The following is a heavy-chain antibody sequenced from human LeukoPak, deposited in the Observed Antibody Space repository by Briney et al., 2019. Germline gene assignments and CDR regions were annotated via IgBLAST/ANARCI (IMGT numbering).Heavy chain of an antibody. CDR3: AGEYGSYSY. D-gene: IGHD3-10*01. V-gene: IGHV3-48*01. CDR1: GFTFSSYS. Sequence: GGSLRLSCAASGFTFSSYSMNWVRQAPGKGLEWTSYISSSSNAVYYADSVKGRFTISRDDAKNSLYLQMNSLRAEDTAVYYCAGEYGSYSYWGQGILVTFSS. CDR2: ISSSSNAV. J-gene: IGHJ4*02.